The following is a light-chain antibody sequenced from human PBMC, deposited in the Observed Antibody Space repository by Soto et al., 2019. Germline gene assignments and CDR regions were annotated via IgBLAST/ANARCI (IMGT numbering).Light chain of an antibody. J-gene: IGKJ2*01. CDR3: QQYSSYSPYT. CDR2: KAS. V-gene: IGKV1-5*03. CDR1: QSISSW. Sequence: DIQMTQSPSTLSASVGDRVTITCRASQSISSWLAWYLQKPGKAPKLLIYKASTLQDGVPSRFSGSGSGTEFALTISSLQPDDFATYYCQQYSSYSPYTFGQGTKLEIK.